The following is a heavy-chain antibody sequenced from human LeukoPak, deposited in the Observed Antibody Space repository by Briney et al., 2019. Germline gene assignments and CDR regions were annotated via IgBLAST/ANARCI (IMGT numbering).Heavy chain of an antibody. V-gene: IGHV1-24*01. CDR2: FDPEDGET. J-gene: IGHJ6*02. CDR3: ATASVVPAASYYYYGMDV. CDR1: GYTLTELS. Sequence: ASVEVFCKVSGYTLTELSMHWVRQAPGKGLEWMGGFDPEDGETIYAQKFQGRVTMTEDTSTDTAYMELSSLRSEDTAVYYCATASVVPAASYYYYGMDVWGQGTTVTVSS. D-gene: IGHD2-2*01.